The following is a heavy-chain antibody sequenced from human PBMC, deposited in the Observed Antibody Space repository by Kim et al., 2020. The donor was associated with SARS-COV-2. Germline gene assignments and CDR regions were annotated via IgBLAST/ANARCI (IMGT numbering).Heavy chain of an antibody. Sequence: SETLSLTCTVSGGSISSYYWSWIRQPPGKGLEWIGYIYYSGSTNYNPSLKSRVTISVDTSKNQFSLKLSSVTAADTAVYYCASQRGPAGAFDIWGQGTMVTVSS. V-gene: IGHV4-59*08. CDR2: IYYSGST. CDR3: ASQRGPAGAFDI. D-gene: IGHD6-25*01. CDR1: GGSISSYY. J-gene: IGHJ3*02.